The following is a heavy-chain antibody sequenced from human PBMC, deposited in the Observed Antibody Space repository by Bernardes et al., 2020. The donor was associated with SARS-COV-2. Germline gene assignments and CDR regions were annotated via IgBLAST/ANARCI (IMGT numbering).Heavy chain of an antibody. V-gene: IGHV4-59*01. J-gene: IGHJ5*02. CDR1: NGSINNYY. Sequence: SKTLSLTCTVSNGSINNYYWSWIRQPPGKGLEWIGYIFYSGSINYNPSLKSRVTISVDTSKNQFSLKLSSVTAADTAVYYCARERTSWYNWFDPWGQGTLVTVSS. CDR2: IFYSGSI. D-gene: IGHD6-13*01. CDR3: ARERTSWYNWFDP.